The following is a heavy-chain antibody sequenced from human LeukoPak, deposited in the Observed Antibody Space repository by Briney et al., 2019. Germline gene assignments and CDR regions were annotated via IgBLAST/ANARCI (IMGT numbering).Heavy chain of an antibody. CDR3: ASCYRNNDSSGHMDY. CDR1: GGSNSSGAYY. V-gene: IGHV4-31*03. J-gene: IGHJ4*02. CDR2: IYYSGST. D-gene: IGHD3-22*01. Sequence: SETLSLTCTVSGGSNSSGAYYWIWIRQHPGKGLEWIGYIYYSGSTYYNPSLKSRVTISVDTSKNQFSLKLSSVTAADTAVYYCASCYRNNDSSGHMDYWGQGTLVTVSS.